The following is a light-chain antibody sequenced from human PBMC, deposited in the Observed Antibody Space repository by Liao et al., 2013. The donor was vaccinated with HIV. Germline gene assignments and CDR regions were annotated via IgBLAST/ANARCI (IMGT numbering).Light chain of an antibody. Sequence: SYELTQPPSVSVSPGQTASITCSGDKLENKYACWYQQKPGQSPVLVIYQDTKRPSGIPERFSGSNSGNTATLTISGTQAMDEADYYCQAWDSSLVVFGGGTKADRP. J-gene: IGLJ2*01. CDR2: QDT. V-gene: IGLV3-1*01. CDR1: KLENKY. CDR3: QAWDSSLVV.